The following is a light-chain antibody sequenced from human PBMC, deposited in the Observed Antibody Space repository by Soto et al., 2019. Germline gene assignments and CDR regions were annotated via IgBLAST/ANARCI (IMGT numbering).Light chain of an antibody. V-gene: IGLV2-18*02. CDR2: EVG. J-gene: IGLJ3*02. CDR3: SSYTTSNTLV. Sequence: QSALTQPPSVSGSPGQSVTISCSGTSSDIGSYNRVSWYQQPPGTAPKLIIYEVGNRPSGVPDRFSGSKSGNAASLTSSGRQAEDEAEYYCSSYTTSNTLVFGGGTQLTVL. CDR1: SSDIGSYNR.